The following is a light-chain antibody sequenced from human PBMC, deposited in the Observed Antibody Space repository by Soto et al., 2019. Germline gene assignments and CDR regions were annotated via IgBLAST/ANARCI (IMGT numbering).Light chain of an antibody. CDR1: QDIRNY. J-gene: IGKJ3*01. CDR2: AAS. V-gene: IGKV1-27*01. Sequence: DIQMTQSPSSLSASVGDRVTMTCRASQDIRNYVAWYQQKPGEVPKLLIYAASTLQSGVPARFSGGGFGTDFTLTISSLRPEDVATYYCQRYHSALLTFGPGTKVALK. CDR3: QRYHSALLT.